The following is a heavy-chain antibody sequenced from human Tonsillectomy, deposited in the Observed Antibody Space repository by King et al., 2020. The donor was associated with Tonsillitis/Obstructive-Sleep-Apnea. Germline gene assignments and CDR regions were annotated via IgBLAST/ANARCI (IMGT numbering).Heavy chain of an antibody. J-gene: IGHJ4*02. CDR1: VFSLSTARMC. Sequence: TLKESGPVLVKTTETITLTCSVAVFSLSTARMCVSWISQPPGKALEWLALSFSNDGKSYSTSLKNRLTISKDTSKSQVVLTMTNMDPVDTATYYCARIPDCSSTSCWVHFDYWGQGTLVTVSS. CDR3: ARIPDCSSTSCWVHFDY. D-gene: IGHD2-2*01. V-gene: IGHV2-26*01. CDR2: SFSNDGK.